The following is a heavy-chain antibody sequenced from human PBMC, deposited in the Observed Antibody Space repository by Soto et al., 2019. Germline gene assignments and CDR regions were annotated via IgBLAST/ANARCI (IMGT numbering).Heavy chain of an antibody. V-gene: IGHV3-30*04. CDR2: ISYGGSNK. D-gene: IGHD3-22*01. Sequence: GGSLRLSCAASGFTFSSYAMHWVRQAPGKGLEWVTVISYGGSNKYYADSVKGRFTISRDNSKNTLYLQMNSLRAEDTAVYYCARQGFYYDSSGYYYYWGQGTLVTVSS. CDR1: GFTFSSYA. J-gene: IGHJ4*01. CDR3: ARQGFYYDSSGYYYY.